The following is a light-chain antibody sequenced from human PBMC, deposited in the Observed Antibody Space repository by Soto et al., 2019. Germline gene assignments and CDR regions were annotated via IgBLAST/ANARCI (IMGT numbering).Light chain of an antibody. CDR3: QQYGRSPPYT. V-gene: IGKV3-20*01. Sequence: EIVLTQSPGTLSLSLGESATLSCRASQSVSSSYLAWYQQKPGQAPRLLIYGASSRATGIPDRFSGSGSGTDFTLTISRMKPEDFAVYYCQQYGRSPPYTFGQVTKLEIK. CDR1: QSVSSSY. J-gene: IGKJ2*01. CDR2: GAS.